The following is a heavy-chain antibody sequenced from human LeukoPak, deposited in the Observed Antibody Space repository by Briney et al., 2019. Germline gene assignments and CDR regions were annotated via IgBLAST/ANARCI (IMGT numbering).Heavy chain of an antibody. CDR3: ARDREFESGSEGDY. Sequence: GGSLRLSCVGSGFTFSRYWMSWVRQAPGKGLEYVALIKQGGSEIYHLDSVKGRFTISRDDAKSSLYLQMNSLRVEDTALYYCARDREFESGSEGDYWGQGTLVTVSS. V-gene: IGHV3-7*01. CDR2: IKQGGSEI. D-gene: IGHD3-10*01. CDR1: GFTFSRYW. J-gene: IGHJ4*02.